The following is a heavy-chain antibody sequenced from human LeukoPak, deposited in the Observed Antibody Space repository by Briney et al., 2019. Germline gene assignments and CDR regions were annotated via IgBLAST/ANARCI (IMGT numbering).Heavy chain of an antibody. Sequence: GSLRLSCAASGFTVSSNYMSWVRQAPGKGLEWVSVIYSGGSTYYADSVKGRFTISRDNSKNTLYLQMNSLRAEDTAVYYCARAMVTLLFDYWGQGTLVTVSS. V-gene: IGHV3-53*01. J-gene: IGHJ4*02. CDR1: GFTVSSNY. CDR2: IYSGGST. CDR3: ARAMVTLLFDY. D-gene: IGHD5-18*01.